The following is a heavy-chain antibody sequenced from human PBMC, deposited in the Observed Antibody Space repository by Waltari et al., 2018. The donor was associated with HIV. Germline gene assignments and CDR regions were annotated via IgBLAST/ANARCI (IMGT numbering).Heavy chain of an antibody. CDR2: IYPGDSDT. D-gene: IGHD6-19*01. CDR3: ARHLQYSSGWQNWFDP. J-gene: IGHJ5*02. Sequence: QLVQSGVEVKKSGESLKISGKGSGYSCTSSGIGWVRQMPGKGLEWMGIIYPGDSDTRYSPSFQGQVTISADKSISTAYLQWSSLKASDTAMYYCARHLQYSSGWQNWFDPWGQGTLVTVSS. CDR1: GYSCTSSG. V-gene: IGHV5-51*01.